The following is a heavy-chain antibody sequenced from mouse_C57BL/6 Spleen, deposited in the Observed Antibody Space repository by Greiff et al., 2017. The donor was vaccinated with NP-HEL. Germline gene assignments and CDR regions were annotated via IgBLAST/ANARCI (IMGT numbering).Heavy chain of an antibody. CDR2: IYPRSGNT. D-gene: IGHD1-2*01. V-gene: IGHV1-81*01. Sequence: QVQLQQSGAELARPGASVKLSCKASGYTFTSYGISWVKQRTGQGLEWIGEIYPRSGNTYYNEKFKGKATMTADTSSNTAYLQLSSLTSEDTAVYYCTTSLRRGAMDYWGQGTSVTVSS. CDR1: GYTFTSYG. J-gene: IGHJ4*01. CDR3: TTSLRRGAMDY.